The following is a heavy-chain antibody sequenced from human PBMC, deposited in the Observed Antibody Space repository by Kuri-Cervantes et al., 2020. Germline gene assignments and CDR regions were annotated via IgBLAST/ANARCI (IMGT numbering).Heavy chain of an antibody. CDR1: GFTFSSYS. CDR3: ARGSRIAAAGTRYYGMDV. V-gene: IGHV3-21*04. CDR2: ISSSSSYI. D-gene: IGHD6-13*01. J-gene: IGHJ6*02. Sequence: GGSLRLSCAASGFTFSSYSMNWVSQAPGKGLEWVSSISSSSSYIYYTDSVKGRFTISRDNAKNSLYLQMNSLRAEDTAVYYCARGSRIAAAGTRYYGMDVWGQGTTVTVSS.